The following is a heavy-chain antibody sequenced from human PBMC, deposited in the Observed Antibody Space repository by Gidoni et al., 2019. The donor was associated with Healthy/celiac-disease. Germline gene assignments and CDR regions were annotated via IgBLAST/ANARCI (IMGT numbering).Heavy chain of an antibody. J-gene: IGHJ5*02. Sequence: EVQLVESGGGLVQPGGSLKLSCAASGFTFSGSAMHWVRQASGKGLEWVGRIRSKANSYATAYAASVKGRFTISRDDSKNTAYLQMNSLKTEDTAVYYCTRPRNYYGAGSYDPWGQGTLVTVSS. V-gene: IGHV3-73*02. CDR3: TRPRNYYGAGSYDP. D-gene: IGHD3-10*01. CDR2: IRSKANSYAT. CDR1: GFTFSGSA.